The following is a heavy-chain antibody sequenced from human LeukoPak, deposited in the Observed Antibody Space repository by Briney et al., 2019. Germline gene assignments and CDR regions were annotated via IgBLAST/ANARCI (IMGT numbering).Heavy chain of an antibody. J-gene: IGHJ6*02. D-gene: IGHD3-16*01. CDR3: ARGLGMGYYYYGMDV. CDR1: GGSFSGYY. V-gene: IGHV4-34*01. Sequence: SETLSLTCAVYGGSFSGYYWSWIRQPPGKGLEWIGEINHSGSTNYNPSLKSRVTISVDTSKNQFSLKLSSVTAADTAVYYCARGLGMGYYYYGMDVWGQGTTVTVSS. CDR2: INHSGST.